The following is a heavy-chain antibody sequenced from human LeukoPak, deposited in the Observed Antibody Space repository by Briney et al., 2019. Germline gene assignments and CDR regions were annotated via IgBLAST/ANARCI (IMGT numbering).Heavy chain of an antibody. CDR3: ARAEYYFDY. J-gene: IGHJ4*02. V-gene: IGHV4-59*01. Sequence: SETLSLTCTVSGGSISSYYWSWIRQPPGKGLEWIGYIYYSGSTNYNPSLKSRVTISVDTSKNQFSLKLSSVTAADTAVYYCARAEYYFDYWGQGTLVTISS. D-gene: IGHD3-10*01. CDR1: GGSISSYY. CDR2: IYYSGST.